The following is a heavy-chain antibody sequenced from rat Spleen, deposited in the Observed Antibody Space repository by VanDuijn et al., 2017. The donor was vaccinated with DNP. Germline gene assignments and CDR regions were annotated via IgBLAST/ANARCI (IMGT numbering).Heavy chain of an antibody. CDR2: ISPRNNLT. CDR3: ATGQYGYNY. CDR1: GFTFSDYN. V-gene: IGHV5-25*01. D-gene: IGHD1-4*01. Sequence: EVQLVESGGGLVQPGGSLRLSCTASGFTFSDYNMAWVRQAPTKGLEWVSSISPRNNLTYYRDSVKGRFTISRDNAKSSLYLQMDSLRSADTATYYCATGQYGYNYWGQGVMVTVSS. J-gene: IGHJ2*01.